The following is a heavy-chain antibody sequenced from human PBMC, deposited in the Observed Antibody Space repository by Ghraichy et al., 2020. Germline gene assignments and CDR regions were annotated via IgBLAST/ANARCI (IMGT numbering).Heavy chain of an antibody. Sequence: GESLNISCAASGFTFGTFAMSWVRQAPGKGLEWVPAFSVTGITHYADSVKGRFTISGDNSKNMLYLQMNSLRAEDAAVYYCGKGGFGNAPDYWGQGTLVTVSS. D-gene: IGHD1-1*01. CDR2: FSVTGIT. CDR1: GFTFGTFA. CDR3: GKGGFGNAPDY. V-gene: IGHV3-23*01. J-gene: IGHJ4*02.